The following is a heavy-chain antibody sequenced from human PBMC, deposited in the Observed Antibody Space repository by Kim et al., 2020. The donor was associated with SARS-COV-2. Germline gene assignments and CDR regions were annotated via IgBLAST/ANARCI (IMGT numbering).Heavy chain of an antibody. CDR2: SK. D-gene: IGHD5-12*01. Sequence: SKDYADTVKGRFTITRYNTKNTVDLQMDSLKAEDTAIYFCAKIPYGGSPGPWGQGALVTVSS. J-gene: IGHJ5*02. CDR3: AKIPYGGSPGP. V-gene: IGHV3-23*01.